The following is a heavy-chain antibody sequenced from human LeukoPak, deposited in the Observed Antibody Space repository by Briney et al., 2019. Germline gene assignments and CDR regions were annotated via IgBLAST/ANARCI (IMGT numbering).Heavy chain of an antibody. D-gene: IGHD6-19*01. CDR3: ATGYSSGWYFYFQH. J-gene: IGHJ1*01. Sequence: PGGSLRLSCAASGFTFSHYWMTWVRQAPGKGLEWVANIKQDGSEKNYVDSVKGRFTISRDNAKNSLSLRMNSLSAEDTAVYYCATGYSSGWYFYFQHWGQGSLVSVSS. CDR1: GFTFSHYW. CDR2: IKQDGSEK. V-gene: IGHV3-7*01.